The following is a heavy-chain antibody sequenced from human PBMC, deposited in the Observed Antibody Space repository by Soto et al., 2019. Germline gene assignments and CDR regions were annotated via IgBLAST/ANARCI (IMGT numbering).Heavy chain of an antibody. D-gene: IGHD3-22*01. V-gene: IGHV1-69*13. CDR3: ARVSFGHKYYYDSSGYYYYYYMDV. CDR2: IIPIFGTA. J-gene: IGHJ6*03. CDR1: GGTFSSYA. Sequence: ASVKVSCKASGGTFSSYAISWVRQAPGQGLEGMGGIIPIFGTANYAQKFQGRVTITADESTSTAYMELSSLRSEDTAVYYCARVSFGHKYYYDSSGYYYYYYMDVWGKGTTVTVSS.